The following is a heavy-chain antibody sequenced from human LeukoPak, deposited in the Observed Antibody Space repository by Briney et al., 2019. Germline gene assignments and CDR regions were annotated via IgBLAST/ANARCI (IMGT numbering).Heavy chain of an antibody. J-gene: IGHJ4*02. Sequence: GGSLRLSCAASGFTFSSYTMTWVRQAPGKGLEWVSSISRSSIYKYYADSLKGRVTISRDNAKNSLYLQMNSLRAEDTAVYYCARVFGAGYSDYWGQGTLVTVSS. CDR2: ISRSSIYK. CDR3: ARVFGAGYSDY. CDR1: GFTFSSYT. V-gene: IGHV3-21*01. D-gene: IGHD4/OR15-4a*01.